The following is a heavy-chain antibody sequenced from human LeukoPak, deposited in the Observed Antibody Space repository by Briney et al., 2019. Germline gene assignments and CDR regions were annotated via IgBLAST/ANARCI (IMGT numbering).Heavy chain of an antibody. V-gene: IGHV3-73*01. CDR2: IRSKSNNYAT. D-gene: IGHD3-10*01. Sequence: GGSLRLSCAASGFMFSDSPMHWVRQAPGKGLQWVARIRSKSNNYATVYGASVKGRFTISRDDSKNMLYLQMNSLKAEDTAVYYCTGTIRGANFYGMNVWGQGTTVTVS. CDR1: GFMFSDSP. CDR3: TGTIRGANFYGMNV. J-gene: IGHJ6*02.